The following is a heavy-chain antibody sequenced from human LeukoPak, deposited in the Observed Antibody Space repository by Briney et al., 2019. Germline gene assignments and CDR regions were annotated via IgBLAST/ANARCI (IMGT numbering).Heavy chain of an antibody. J-gene: IGHJ4*02. CDR1: GSTFTSDG. Sequence: AASVKLSCKASGSTFTSDGISRVRQGPGQGLEWMGWISAYNGNTNYAQKLQGRVTMTTDTSTTTAYMELRILRSDDTAVYYCAGDTSGSGSQDYWGQGTLVTVSS. CDR2: ISAYNGNT. V-gene: IGHV1-18*01. CDR3: AGDTSGSGSQDY. D-gene: IGHD3-10*01.